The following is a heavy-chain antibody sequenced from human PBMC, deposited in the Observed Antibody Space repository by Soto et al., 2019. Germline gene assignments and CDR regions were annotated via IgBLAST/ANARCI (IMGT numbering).Heavy chain of an antibody. J-gene: IGHJ5*02. CDR1: GFTFSSYA. CDR2: ISGSGGST. Sequence: EVQLLESGGGLVQPGGSLRLSCAASGFTFSSYAMSWFRQAPGKGLEWVSAISGSGGSTYDADSVKGRFTISRDNSKNTLYLQVNSLRAEDTAVYYCAKDRSGWPVYNWFDPWGQGTLVTV. D-gene: IGHD6-19*01. CDR3: AKDRSGWPVYNWFDP. V-gene: IGHV3-23*01.